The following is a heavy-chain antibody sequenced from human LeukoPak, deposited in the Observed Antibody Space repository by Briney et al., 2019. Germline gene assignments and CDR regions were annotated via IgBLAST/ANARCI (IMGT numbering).Heavy chain of an antibody. J-gene: IGHJ3*02. CDR1: GGTFSSYA. Sequence: SVKVSCKASGGTFSSYAISWVRQAPGQGLEWMGGIIPIFGTANYAQKFQGRVTMTTDTSTSTTYMELRSLRPDDTAVYYCARGYHVKVVVPTAVGAFDIWGQGTMVTVSS. D-gene: IGHD2-2*01. CDR2: IIPIFGTA. V-gene: IGHV1-69*05. CDR3: ARGYHVKVVVPTAVGAFDI.